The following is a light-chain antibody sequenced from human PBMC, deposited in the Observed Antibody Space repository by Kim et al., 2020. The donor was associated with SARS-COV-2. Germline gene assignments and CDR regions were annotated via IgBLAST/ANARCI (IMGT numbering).Light chain of an antibody. Sequence: RVPTTCTGSSSNIGAGYDVHWDQKLPGTAPKLLLFGNNIRPSGVPDRFSGSKSATSGSLAITGLQAEDEADYYCQSYDSSLSRMVFGGGTQLTVL. J-gene: IGLJ3*02. CDR1: SSNIGAGYD. CDR3: QSYDSSLSRMV. V-gene: IGLV1-40*01. CDR2: GNN.